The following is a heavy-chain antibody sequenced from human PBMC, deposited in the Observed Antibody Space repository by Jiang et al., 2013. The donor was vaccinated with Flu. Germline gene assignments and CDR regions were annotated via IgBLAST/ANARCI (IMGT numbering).Heavy chain of an antibody. D-gene: IGHD3-9*01. Sequence: SGAEVKKPGASVKVSCKASGYTFTSYGISWVRQAPGQGLEWMGWISAYNGNTNYAQNLQGRVTMTTDTSTSTVSMELRSLRSDDTAVYYCARDRDDILTGYSKASGSRDAFDIWGQGTMVTVSS. CDR3: ARDRDDILTGYSKASGSRDAFDI. CDR1: GYTFTSYG. CDR2: ISAYNGNT. J-gene: IGHJ3*02. V-gene: IGHV1-18*01.